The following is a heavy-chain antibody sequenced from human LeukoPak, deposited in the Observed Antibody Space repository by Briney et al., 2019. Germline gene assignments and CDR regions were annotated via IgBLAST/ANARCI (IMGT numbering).Heavy chain of an antibody. Sequence: GGSLRLSCAVSGFTFSGFGMNWVRQAPGKGLEWVSSISSSSSYIYYADSVKGRFTISRDNSKNTLYLQMNSLRAEDTALYYCAKSRLSGINDAFDIWGQGAMVTVSS. CDR2: ISSSSSYI. V-gene: IGHV3-21*04. D-gene: IGHD3-3*01. J-gene: IGHJ3*02. CDR1: GFTFSGFG. CDR3: AKSRLSGINDAFDI.